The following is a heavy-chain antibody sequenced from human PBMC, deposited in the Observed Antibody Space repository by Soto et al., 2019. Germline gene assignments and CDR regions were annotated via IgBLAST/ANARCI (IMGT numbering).Heavy chain of an antibody. J-gene: IGHJ4*02. V-gene: IGHV3-21*01. CDR3: ARDLASATGTFDY. CDR2: ISSSSNNM. D-gene: IGHD1-1*01. Sequence: EVQLVESGGCLVKPGGSLRLSCAGSGFTFSGYSMNWVRQAPGKGLEWVSSISSSSNNMYYADSVKGRFTMSRDNAKNSLYLQMNSLRVDDTAVYYCARDLASATGTFDYWGQGTLVTVSS. CDR1: GFTFSGYS.